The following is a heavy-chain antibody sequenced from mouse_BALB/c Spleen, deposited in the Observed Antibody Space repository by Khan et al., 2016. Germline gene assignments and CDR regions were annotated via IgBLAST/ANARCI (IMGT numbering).Heavy chain of an antibody. D-gene: IGHD1-1*01. CDR1: GYSITSDYA. CDR3: APREVAPRFAY. Sequence: EVQLQESGPGLVKPSQSLSLTCTATGYSITSDYAWNWIRQFPGNKLEWMGYISYSGSTNYNPSLKSRISITRDTSKNQSFLQLNSVTTEDTATYSCAPREVAPRFAYWGQGTLVAVSA. CDR2: ISYSGST. V-gene: IGHV3-2*02. J-gene: IGHJ3*01.